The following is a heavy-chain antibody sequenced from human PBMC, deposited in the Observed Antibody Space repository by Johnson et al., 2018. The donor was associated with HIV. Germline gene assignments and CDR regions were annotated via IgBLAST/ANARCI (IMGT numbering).Heavy chain of an antibody. CDR1: GFTFSSYA. J-gene: IGHJ3*02. Sequence: EVQLVESGGGLVKPGGSLRLSCAASGFTFSSYAMSWVRQATGNGLEWVSLITWDGCSAYYADSVEGRFTISRDNSKNSLYLQMNSLRAEDTAVYYCARAIAAAGTVGVDAFDIWGQGTMVTVSS. CDR2: ITWDGCSA. CDR3: ARAIAAAGTVGVDAFDI. V-gene: IGHV3-43D*03. D-gene: IGHD6-13*01.